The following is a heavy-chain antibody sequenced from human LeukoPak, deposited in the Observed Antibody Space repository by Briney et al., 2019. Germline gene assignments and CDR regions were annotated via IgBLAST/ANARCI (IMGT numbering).Heavy chain of an antibody. D-gene: IGHD1-1*01. CDR3: AKAYSRGNYYFDY. Sequence: GGSLRLSCAASGFTFSTYAMNWVRQAPGKGLEWVANIIEDGSEKNYVDFVKGRFTISRDNAKNSLYLQMNSLRAEDTAVYYCAKAYSRGNYYFDYWGQGTLVTVSS. V-gene: IGHV3-7*01. CDR2: IIEDGSEK. CDR1: GFTFSTYA. J-gene: IGHJ4*02.